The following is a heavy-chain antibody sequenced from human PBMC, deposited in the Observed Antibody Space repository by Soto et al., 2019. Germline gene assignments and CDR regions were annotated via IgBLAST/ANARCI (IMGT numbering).Heavy chain of an antibody. J-gene: IGHJ6*03. Sequence: EVQLVESGGGLVQPGRSLRLSCAASGFTFDDYAMHWVRQAPGKGLEWVSGISWNSGSIGYAGSVKGRFTISRDNAKNSLYLQMNSLRAEDTALYYCAKETRAVVVPAANYYYYYMDVWGKGTTVTVSS. V-gene: IGHV3-9*01. CDR1: GFTFDDYA. D-gene: IGHD2-2*01. CDR2: ISWNSGSI. CDR3: AKETRAVVVPAANYYYYYMDV.